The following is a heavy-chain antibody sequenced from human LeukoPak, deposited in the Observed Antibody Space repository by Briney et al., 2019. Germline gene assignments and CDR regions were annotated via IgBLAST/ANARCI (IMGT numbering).Heavy chain of an antibody. D-gene: IGHD1-26*01. J-gene: IGHJ4*02. CDR3: TRFVGADY. CDR2: ISISGAGT. V-gene: IGHV3-23*01. CDR1: GFTFSSNT. Sequence: QPGGSLRLSCAASGFTFSSNTMSWVRQASGKGLGWVSSISISGAGTYYADSVRGRFTISRDNSNNTLDLQMNSLKTEDTAVYYCTRFVGADYWGQGTLVTVSS.